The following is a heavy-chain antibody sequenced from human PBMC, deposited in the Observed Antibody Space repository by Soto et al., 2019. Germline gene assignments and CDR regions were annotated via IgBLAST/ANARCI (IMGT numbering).Heavy chain of an antibody. V-gene: IGHV4-31*03. D-gene: IGHD3-3*01. Sequence: QVQLQESGPGLVKPSQTLSLTCTVSGGSIRSGGYYWSWIRQHPGKGLEWIAYIYYSGSTYYNPSPKGGVTISSDTSKNQFSLKLSSVTAADTAVYYCARGRAGFFWSGSRDNRFDHWGQGTLVTVAS. CDR2: IYYSGST. CDR3: ARGRAGFFWSGSRDNRFDH. J-gene: IGHJ5*02. CDR1: GGSIRSGGYY.